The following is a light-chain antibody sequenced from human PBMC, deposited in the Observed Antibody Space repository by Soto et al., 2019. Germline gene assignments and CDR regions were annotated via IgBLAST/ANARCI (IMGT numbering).Light chain of an antibody. CDR3: QQYDRSAPGLT. CDR1: QSVSSSY. Sequence: DIVLTQSPGTLSLSPGERATLSCRASQSVSSSYLAWYQQKPGQAPRLLIYGASTRATGIPDRFSGSASGTDFTLTSSRLDPEDFAVYYCQQYDRSAPGLTFGPGTKVDLK. V-gene: IGKV3-20*01. J-gene: IGKJ3*01. CDR2: GAS.